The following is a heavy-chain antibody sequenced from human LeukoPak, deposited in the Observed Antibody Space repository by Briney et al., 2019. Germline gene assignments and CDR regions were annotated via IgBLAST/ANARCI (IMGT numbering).Heavy chain of an antibody. Sequence: GGSLRLSCAASGFTFSRHGTNWVRQVPGKGLEWVSSISSSSTYIFYADSFQGRFTMSRDNAKKSLYLQMNSLRAEDTAVYYCARGGTAAATHLSFDYWGQGTLVTVSS. CDR3: ARGGTAAATHLSFDY. CDR2: ISSSSTYI. J-gene: IGHJ4*02. V-gene: IGHV3-21*01. D-gene: IGHD6-13*01. CDR1: GFTFSRHG.